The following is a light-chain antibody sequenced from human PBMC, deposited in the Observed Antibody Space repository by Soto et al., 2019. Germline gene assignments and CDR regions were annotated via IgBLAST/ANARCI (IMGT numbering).Light chain of an antibody. V-gene: IGLV1-51*01. CDR1: RSNIGSNY. J-gene: IGLJ3*02. CDR3: GSWDDSLSAGV. CDR2: DNN. Sequence: QSVLTQPPSVSAAPGQKVTISCSGSRSNIGSNYVSWYQQLPGTAPKLLIYDNNKRPSGIPDRFSGSKSGTSATLGITGLQTGDEADYYCGSWDDSLSAGVFGGGTKLTVL.